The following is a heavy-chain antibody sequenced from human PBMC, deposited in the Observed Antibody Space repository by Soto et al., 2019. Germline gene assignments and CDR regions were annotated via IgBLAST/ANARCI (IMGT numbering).Heavy chain of an antibody. CDR1: GGTFSTFG. J-gene: IGHJ4*02. CDR3: AKSGPMDAGDKYYYDF. D-gene: IGHD4-17*01. V-gene: IGHV1-69*01. Sequence: QVQLVQSGTEVKKTGSSVKVSCKASGGTFSTFGISWVRQAPGQGREWLGGIIPFLGTARYSQKFEARITSTADESTNTVYMELRSLTYEDTAIYYCAKSGPMDAGDKYYYDFWGKGALVTVSS. CDR2: IIPFLGTA.